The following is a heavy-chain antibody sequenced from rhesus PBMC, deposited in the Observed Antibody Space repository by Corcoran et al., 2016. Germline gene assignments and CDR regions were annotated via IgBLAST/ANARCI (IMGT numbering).Heavy chain of an antibody. CDR3: ATMYSGNSNYFDY. J-gene: IGHJ4*01. CDR1: GYSFTNYW. CDR2: IYPGDSDT. V-gene: IGHV5-2*01. Sequence: EVQLLQSGAAVKSPGESLRISFKPSGYSFTNYWISWVRQNPGKGLDRLGMIYPGDSDTRYSPSFQGQVTISADKSITTAYLQWSSLKASDTATYYCATMYSGNSNYFDYWGQGVLVTVSS. D-gene: IGHD1-44*01.